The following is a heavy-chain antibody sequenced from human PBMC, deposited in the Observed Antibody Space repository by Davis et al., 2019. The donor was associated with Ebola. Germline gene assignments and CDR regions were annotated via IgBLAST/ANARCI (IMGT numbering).Heavy chain of an antibody. D-gene: IGHD1-26*01. CDR2: IWYDGNNK. CDR1: GFTFSSFG. J-gene: IGHJ6*02. V-gene: IGHV3-33*01. Sequence: GGSLRPSCAASGFTFSSFGMHWVRQAPGKGLEWVAVIWYDGNNKYYAVSVKGRFTISRDNSKNTLYLQMDSLRAEDTAVYYCARETVSGSYLYYYGMDVWGLGTTVTVSS. CDR3: ARETVSGSYLYYYGMDV.